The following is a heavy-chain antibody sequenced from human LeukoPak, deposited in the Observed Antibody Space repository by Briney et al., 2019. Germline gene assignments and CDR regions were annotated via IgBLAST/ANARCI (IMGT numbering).Heavy chain of an antibody. V-gene: IGHV3-11*03. CDR1: GFXFSDYY. D-gene: IGHD4-17*01. CDR3: ARFHDYGDLNFDY. J-gene: IGHJ4*02. Sequence: PGGSLRLSCAASGFXFSDYYMSWIRQAPGKGLEWVSYISSSSSYTNYADSVKGRFTISRDNAKNSLYLQMNSLRAEDTAVYYCARFHDYGDLNFDYWGQGTLVTVSS. CDR2: ISSSSSYT.